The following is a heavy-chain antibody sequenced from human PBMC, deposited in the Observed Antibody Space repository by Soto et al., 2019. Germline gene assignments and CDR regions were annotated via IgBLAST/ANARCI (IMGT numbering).Heavy chain of an antibody. CDR3: ARVDGGNYWYFDL. D-gene: IGHD4-17*01. CDR2: IYSGGST. J-gene: IGHJ2*01. V-gene: IGHV4-30-4*01. CDR1: GGSVTGGDFY. Sequence: QVQLQASGPGLVKPSQTLSLTCTVSGGSVTGGDFYWSWIRQPPGKGLEWIGYIYSGGSTYYNPSLKSRATTSAETSKNQFSLKLSSVTAADTAVYYCARVDGGNYWYFDLWGRGTLVTVSS.